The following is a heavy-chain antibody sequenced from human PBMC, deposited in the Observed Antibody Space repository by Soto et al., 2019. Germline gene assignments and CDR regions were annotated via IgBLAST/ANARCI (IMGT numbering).Heavy chain of an antibody. CDR3: ARGTDAYKTGNY. Sequence: ETLSLTSTFYDGSFRDYYWSWFRQPPGKGLEWIGEIHPSGSTHYNPSLKSRGTISVDTSKNQFSLKLSSVTAADTAIYYCARGTDAYKTGNYWGQGTLVTVSS. D-gene: IGHD1-1*01. J-gene: IGHJ4*02. CDR2: IHPSGST. CDR1: DGSFRDYY. V-gene: IGHV4-34*01.